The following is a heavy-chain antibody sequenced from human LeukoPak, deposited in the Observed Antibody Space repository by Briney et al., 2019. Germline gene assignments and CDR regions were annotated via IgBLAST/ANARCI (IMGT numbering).Heavy chain of an antibody. V-gene: IGHV4-59*01. J-gene: IGHJ4*02. CDR2: INYSGRT. CDR3: ARETGSGWDYFDY. CDR1: GVSISSYY. D-gene: IGHD6-19*01. Sequence: ETLSLTCSVSGVSISSYYWSWIRQPPGKGLEWIGYINYSGRTNYTPSLKSRVTIPVTTSKNQFSLKLSSVTAADTAVYYCARETGSGWDYFDYWGQGTLVTVSS.